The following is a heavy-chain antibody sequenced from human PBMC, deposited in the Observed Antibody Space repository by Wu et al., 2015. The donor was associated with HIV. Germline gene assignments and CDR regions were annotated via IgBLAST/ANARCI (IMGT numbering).Heavy chain of an antibody. CDR2: ISYKGNT. CDR1: GASVKSLL. Sequence: QVQLQESGPDGXSLRRPCPSTCTVSGASVKSLLLDLDPAVPRRGLEWIGYISYKGNTNYNPSLKSRVTISLDMSKNHFSLKLRSATAADTAVYYCARADLDGVYDPYYFYGMDVWGQGTTVTVSS. J-gene: IGHJ6*02. D-gene: IGHD2-8*01. CDR3: ARADLDGVYDPYYFYGMDV. V-gene: IGHV4-59*02.